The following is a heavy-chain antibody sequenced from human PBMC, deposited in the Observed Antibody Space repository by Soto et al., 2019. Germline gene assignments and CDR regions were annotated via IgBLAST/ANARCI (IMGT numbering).Heavy chain of an antibody. Sequence: QVQLVQSGAEEKKPGASVKVSCKASGYTFTSYAMHWVRQAPGQRLEWMGWINAGHGNTKYSQKFQGRVTITRDTSASTAYMERSSLRSEDTAVYYCARDEFRGYYGMDVWGQGTTVTVSS. J-gene: IGHJ6*02. CDR3: ARDEFRGYYGMDV. V-gene: IGHV1-3*05. CDR2: INAGHGNT. CDR1: GYTFTSYA. D-gene: IGHD3-10*01.